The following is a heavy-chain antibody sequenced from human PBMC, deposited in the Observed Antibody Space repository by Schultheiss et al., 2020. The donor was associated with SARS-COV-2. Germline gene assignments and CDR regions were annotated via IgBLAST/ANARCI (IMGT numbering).Heavy chain of an antibody. V-gene: IGHV3-73*01. J-gene: IGHJ4*02. CDR2: IRSKANSYAT. Sequence: GGSLRLSCAASGFTFSSYWMSWVRQASGKGLEWVGRIRSKANSYATAYAASVKGRFTISRDDSKNTAYLQMNSLKTEDTAVYYCTRPSVVPAAMGYWGQGTLVTVSS. D-gene: IGHD2-2*01. CDR3: TRPSVVPAAMGY. CDR1: GFTFSSYW.